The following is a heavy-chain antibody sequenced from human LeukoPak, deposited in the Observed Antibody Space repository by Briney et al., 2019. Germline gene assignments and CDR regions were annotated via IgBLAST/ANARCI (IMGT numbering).Heavy chain of an antibody. Sequence: ASETLSLTCTVSGGSISSYYWSWIRQPAGKGLEWIGRIYTSGSTNYNPSLKSRVTISVDTSKNQFSLKLSSVTAADTAVYYCARVEDYGGNTSFDIWGQGTMVTVSS. D-gene: IGHD4-23*01. CDR2: IYTSGST. V-gene: IGHV4-4*07. CDR1: GGSISSYY. CDR3: ARVEDYGGNTSFDI. J-gene: IGHJ3*02.